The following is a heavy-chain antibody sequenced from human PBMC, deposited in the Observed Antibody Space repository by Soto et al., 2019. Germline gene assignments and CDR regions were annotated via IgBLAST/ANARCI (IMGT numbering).Heavy chain of an antibody. CDR3: ARSLGYSSSDWFDP. V-gene: IGHV1-18*01. CDR1: GYTFTSYG. Sequence: QVQLVQSGAEVKKPGASVKVSCKASGYTFTSYGITWVRQAPGQGLEWMGWISTYNGNTNYEQKLQGRVTMTTDKSTSTAYMELRSLRSDDTAVYYCARSLGYSSSDWFDPWGQGTLVTVSS. D-gene: IGHD6-6*01. CDR2: ISTYNGNT. J-gene: IGHJ5*02.